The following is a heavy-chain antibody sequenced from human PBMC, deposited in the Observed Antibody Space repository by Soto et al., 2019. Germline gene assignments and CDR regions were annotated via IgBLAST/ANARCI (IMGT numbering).Heavy chain of an antibody. Sequence: QVQLVQSGAAVKKPGSSVKVSCKASGGTFSSYAISWVRQAPGQGLEWMGGIIPIFGTANYAQKFQGRVTITADESTSTAYMELSSLRSEDTAVYYCARGDSGIQDGVFDYWGKGTLVTVSS. D-gene: IGHD3-10*01. CDR2: IIPIFGTA. CDR3: ARGDSGIQDGVFDY. J-gene: IGHJ4*02. V-gene: IGHV1-69*01. CDR1: GGTFSSYA.